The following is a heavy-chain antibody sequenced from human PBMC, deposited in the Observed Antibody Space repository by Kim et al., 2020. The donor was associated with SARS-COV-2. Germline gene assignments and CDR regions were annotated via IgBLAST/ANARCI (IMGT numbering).Heavy chain of an antibody. Sequence: GGSLRLSCAASGFTFSSSAMNWVRQAPGKGLQWVSVISGNGGSRNYADSVKGRFTISRDNSKNTLYLQMNTLRAEDTAVYYCAKDGFILWFGEKRNWFDPWGQGTLVTVSP. CDR3: AKDGFILWFGEKRNWFDP. D-gene: IGHD3-10*01. J-gene: IGHJ5*02. V-gene: IGHV3-23*01. CDR2: ISGNGGSR. CDR1: GFTFSSSA.